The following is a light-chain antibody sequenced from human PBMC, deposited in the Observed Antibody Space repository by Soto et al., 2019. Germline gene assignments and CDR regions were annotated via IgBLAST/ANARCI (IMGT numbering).Light chain of an antibody. CDR2: GAF. CDR1: PSVANF. V-gene: IGKV3-11*01. Sequence: EIVLTQSPATLSLSPGERATLSCRASPSVANFVAWYQQKPGQAPRLLIYGAFNRATGIPARFSGSGSGTDFTLTISSLEPEDSAVYYCQQRNIWPPVTFGHGTRQEIK. CDR3: QQRNIWPPVT. J-gene: IGKJ5*01.